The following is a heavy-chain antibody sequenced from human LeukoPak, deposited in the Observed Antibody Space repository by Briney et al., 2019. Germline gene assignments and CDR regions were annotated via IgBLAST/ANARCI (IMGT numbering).Heavy chain of an antibody. Sequence: SETLSLTCAVYGGSFSGYYWSWIRQPPGKGLEWIGEINHSGSTNYNPSLKSRVTISVDTSKNQFSLKLSSVTAADTAVYYCAREQWLVEKGEFWGQGTLVTVSS. D-gene: IGHD6-19*01. CDR3: AREQWLVEKGEF. CDR1: GGSFSGYY. V-gene: IGHV4-34*01. J-gene: IGHJ4*02. CDR2: INHSGST.